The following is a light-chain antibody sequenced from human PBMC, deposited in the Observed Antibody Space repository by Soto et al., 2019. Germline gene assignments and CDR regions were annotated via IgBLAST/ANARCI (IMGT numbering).Light chain of an antibody. CDR2: GAS. V-gene: IGKV3-15*01. Sequence: EIVVTQSPATVAVCPGERATLSCRASQSVSSNLAWYQQKPGQAPRLLIYGASTRATGIPARFSGSGSGTEFTLTISGLQSEDFAVYYCQQYNNWPPWTFGQGTKV. J-gene: IGKJ1*01. CDR3: QQYNNWPPWT. CDR1: QSVSSN.